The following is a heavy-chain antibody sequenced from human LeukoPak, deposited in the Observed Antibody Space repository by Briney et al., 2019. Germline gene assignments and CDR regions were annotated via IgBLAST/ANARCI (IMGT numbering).Heavy chain of an antibody. V-gene: IGHV3-30*03. CDR1: GFTVSSNY. D-gene: IGHD2-2*01. CDR3: ASSRYGFCSSTSCYVLSY. CDR2: ISYDGSTK. J-gene: IGHJ4*02. Sequence: GGSLRLSCAASGFTVSSNYMSWVRQAPGKGLEWVTVISYDGSTKDYADSVKGRFTISRDNSKNTLYLQVNRLRADDTAIYYCASSRYGFCSSTSCYVLSYWGQGTLVIVSS.